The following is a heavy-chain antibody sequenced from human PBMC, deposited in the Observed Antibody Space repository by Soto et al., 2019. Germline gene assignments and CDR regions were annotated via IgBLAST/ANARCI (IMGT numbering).Heavy chain of an antibody. J-gene: IGHJ4*02. CDR1: GGTFSSYT. D-gene: IGHD3-3*01. Sequence: GASVKVSCKASGGTFSSYTISWVRQAPGQGLEWMGRIIPILGIANYAQKFQGRVTITADKSTSTAYMELSSLRSEDTAVYYCARASSEGPRGIWSGYLDIDYWGQGTLVTVSS. CDR3: ARASSEGPRGIWSGYLDIDY. CDR2: IIPILGIA. V-gene: IGHV1-69*02.